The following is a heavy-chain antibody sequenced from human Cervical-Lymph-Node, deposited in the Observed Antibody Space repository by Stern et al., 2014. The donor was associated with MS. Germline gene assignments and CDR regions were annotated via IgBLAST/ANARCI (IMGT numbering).Heavy chain of an antibody. CDR2: FDPDDGET. J-gene: IGHJ6*02. V-gene: IGHV1-24*01. CDR1: GYTLTELS. CDR3: ANALWSGGRDYYGMDV. D-gene: IGHD3-10*01. Sequence: QVQLVQSGAEVKKPGASVKVSCKVSGYTLTELSMNWVRQAPGQGLEWMGGFDPDDGETLYAQKFQGRVTMTEDTSTDTAYMELSSLRSEDTAVYYCANALWSGGRDYYGMDVWGQGTTVTVSS.